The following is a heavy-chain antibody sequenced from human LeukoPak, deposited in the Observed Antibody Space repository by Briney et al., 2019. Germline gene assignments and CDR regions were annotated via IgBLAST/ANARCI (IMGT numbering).Heavy chain of an antibody. J-gene: IGHJ4*02. Sequence: GGSLRLSCAASGFTFSSYTFNWVRQAPGKGLEWVSAISGVSRYIYYTDSVRGRFTISRDNAENSLYLQMHSLRVEDTAVYYCARAPTVLVGYCSSSSCQADYWGQGTLVTVSS. CDR1: GFTFSSYT. V-gene: IGHV3-21*01. CDR3: ARAPTVLVGYCSSSSCQADY. CDR2: ISGVSRYI. D-gene: IGHD2-2*01.